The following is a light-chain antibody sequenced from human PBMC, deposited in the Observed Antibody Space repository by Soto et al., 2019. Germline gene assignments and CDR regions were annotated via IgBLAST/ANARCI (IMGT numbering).Light chain of an antibody. V-gene: IGKV3D-15*03. J-gene: IGKJ4*01. CDR2: GAS. CDR1: QSVTNK. Sequence: VVMTQSPPTLTVSQGERVTLSCRASQSVTNKLAWYQQKRGQGPRLLIYGASISATGIPARFSGIWSGTELTLIISILQSEDCPIYYGQQYNDCPLTFGGGSWVEIK. CDR3: QQYNDCPLT.